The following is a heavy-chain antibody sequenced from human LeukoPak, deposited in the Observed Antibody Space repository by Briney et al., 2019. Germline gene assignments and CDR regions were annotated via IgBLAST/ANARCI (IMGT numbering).Heavy chain of an antibody. J-gene: IGHJ5*02. V-gene: IGHV1-69*04. CDR2: IIPILDIA. D-gene: IGHD1-26*01. CDR3: ARAVSGSYYVDNWFDP. Sequence: GSSVKVSCKASGGTFSSYAISWVRQAPRQGLEWMGRIIPILDIANYAQKFQGRVTITADKSTSTAYMELSSLRSEDTAVYYCARAVSGSYYVDNWFDPWGQGTLVTVSS. CDR1: GGTFSSYA.